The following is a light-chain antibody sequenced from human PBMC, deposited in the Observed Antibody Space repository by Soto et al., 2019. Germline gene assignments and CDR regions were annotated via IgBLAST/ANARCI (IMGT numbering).Light chain of an antibody. Sequence: ENVLTQSPGTLSLSPGERATVSCRASQSVSSSYLAWYQQKPGQAPRLLIYGTSSRATGIPDRFSGSGSGTDFTLTISRLEPEDFAVYYCQQYGSTPPWTFGQGTKVEIK. V-gene: IGKV3-20*01. CDR2: GTS. J-gene: IGKJ1*01. CDR1: QSVSSSY. CDR3: QQYGSTPPWT.